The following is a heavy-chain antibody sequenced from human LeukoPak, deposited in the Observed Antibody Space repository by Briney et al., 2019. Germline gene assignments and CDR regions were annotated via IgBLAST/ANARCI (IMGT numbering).Heavy chain of an antibody. V-gene: IGHV3-48*01. CDR3: AKDDAWGRFYH. D-gene: IGHD3-16*01. J-gene: IGHJ1*01. CDR1: GFTFSSYS. Sequence: GGSLRLSCAASGFTFSSYSMNWVRQAPGKGLEWVSYISSSSSTIYYADSAKGRFTISRDNAKNTVYLQMNSLRADDTAIYYCAKDDAWGRFYHWGQGTLVTVSS. CDR2: ISSSSSTI.